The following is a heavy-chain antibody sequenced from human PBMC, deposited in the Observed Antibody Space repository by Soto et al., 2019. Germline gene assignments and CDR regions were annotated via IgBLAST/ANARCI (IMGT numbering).Heavy chain of an antibody. V-gene: IGHV3-30*03. CDR1: GFIFRDYL. Sequence: QVQLVESGGGVVQPGTSLRLSCKASGFIFRDYLIHWVRQAPGKRLEWLAVLSFDGTAEYYADSTRGRFTISRDIPKSTTYLVINNVRREDTAMYYCARVATRLQSMEVLEYWGQGTLVTVPS. CDR3: ARVATRLQSMEVLEY. D-gene: IGHD2-21*02. J-gene: IGHJ4*02. CDR2: LSFDGTAE.